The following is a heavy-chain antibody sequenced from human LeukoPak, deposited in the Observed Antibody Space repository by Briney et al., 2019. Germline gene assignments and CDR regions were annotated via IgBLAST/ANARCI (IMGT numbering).Heavy chain of an antibody. J-gene: IGHJ3*02. Sequence: SETLSLTCTVSGGSISSSSYYWGWIRQPPGKGLEWIGSIYYSGSTYYNPSLKSRVTISVDTSKNQFSLKLSSVTAADTAVYYCARDKKAMLSVSNAFDIWGQGTMVTVSS. D-gene: IGHD3-10*02. CDR2: IYYSGST. CDR1: GGSISSSSYY. CDR3: ARDKKAMLSVSNAFDI. V-gene: IGHV4-39*07.